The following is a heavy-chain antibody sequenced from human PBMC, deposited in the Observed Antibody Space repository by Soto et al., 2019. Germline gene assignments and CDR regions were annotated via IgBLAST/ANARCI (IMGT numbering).Heavy chain of an antibody. Sequence: GGSLRLSCAVSGFTFSSCTMNWVRQAPGKGLEWVSSISPSTSHIYYADSVKGRFTISRDNAKNSLFLQMNSLRAEDTAVYYCSGCSGGACHQSYGMDVWGQGTTVTVSS. D-gene: IGHD2-15*01. V-gene: IGHV3-21*01. CDR3: SGCSGGACHQSYGMDV. CDR2: ISPSTSHI. J-gene: IGHJ6*02. CDR1: GFTFSSCT.